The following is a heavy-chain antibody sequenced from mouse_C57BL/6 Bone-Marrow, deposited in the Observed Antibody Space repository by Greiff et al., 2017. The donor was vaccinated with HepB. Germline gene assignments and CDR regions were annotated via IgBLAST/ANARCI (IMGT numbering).Heavy chain of an antibody. CDR1: GFNIKDDY. V-gene: IGHV14-4*01. Sequence: EVKLMESGAELVRPGASVKLSCTASGFNIKDDYMHWVKQRPEQGLEWIGWIDPENGDTEYASKFQGKATITADTSSNTAYLQLSSLTSEATAVYYCTTHDYDGVDYWGQGTTLTVSS. CDR2: IDPENGDT. CDR3: TTHDYDGVDY. J-gene: IGHJ2*01. D-gene: IGHD2-4*01.